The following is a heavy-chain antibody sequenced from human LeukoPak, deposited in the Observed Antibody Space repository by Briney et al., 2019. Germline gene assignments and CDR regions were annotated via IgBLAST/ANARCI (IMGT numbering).Heavy chain of an antibody. CDR2: IYTSGST. J-gene: IGHJ3*02. CDR3: ARGEQLSSGYAFDI. V-gene: IGHV4-4*07. CDR1: GGSISRYY. D-gene: IGHD3-16*02. Sequence: SETLSLTCTVSGGSISRYYWSWIRQPAGKGLEWIGRIYTSGSTNYNPSLKSRVTMSVDTSKNQFSLKLSSVTAADTAVYYCARGEQLSSGYAFDIWGQGTMVTVSS.